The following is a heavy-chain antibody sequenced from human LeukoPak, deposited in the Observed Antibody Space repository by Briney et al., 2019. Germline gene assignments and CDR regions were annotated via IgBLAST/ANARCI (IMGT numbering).Heavy chain of an antibody. D-gene: IGHD6-13*01. Sequence: GGSLRLSCAGSGFNFGSYAMSWVRQAPGKGLEWVSAISHSSSGTYYVDSVKGRFTISRDNSKNTLYLQMNSLRAEDTALYYCAKDLYPGYSSSSTHYYYYYYMDVWGKGTTVTVSS. J-gene: IGHJ6*03. CDR3: AKDLYPGYSSSSTHYYYYYYMDV. V-gene: IGHV3-23*01. CDR2: ISHSSSGT. CDR1: GFNFGSYA.